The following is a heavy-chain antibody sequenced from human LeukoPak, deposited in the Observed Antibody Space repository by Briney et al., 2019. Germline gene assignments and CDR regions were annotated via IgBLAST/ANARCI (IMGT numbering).Heavy chain of an antibody. CDR2: IYYSGST. J-gene: IGHJ4*02. CDR3: ARGWGYFDY. D-gene: IGHD3-16*01. V-gene: IGHV4-59*01. Sequence: SETLSLTCTVSGGSISSYYWSWIRQPPGKGLEWIGYIYYSGSTNYNPSLKSQVTISVDTSKNQFSLKLSPVTAADTAVYYCARGWGYFDYWGQGTLVTASS. CDR1: GGSISSYY.